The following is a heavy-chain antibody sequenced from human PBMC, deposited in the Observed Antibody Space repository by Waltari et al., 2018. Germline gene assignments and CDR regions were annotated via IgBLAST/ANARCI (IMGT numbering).Heavy chain of an antibody. J-gene: IGHJ4*02. V-gene: IGHV3-23*01. D-gene: IGHD3-22*01. CDR3: AKAHYDSSGYFSDFDH. CDR1: GFTFSTYA. Sequence: EVQLLESGGDLVQPGGSLRLSCVASGFTFSTYAMSWVRQAPGKGLGLVSTLTYRGDTTHYADSAKGRFTISRDISKRTLYLQMNSLRAEDTAVYYCAKAHYDSSGYFSDFDHWGQGTLVTVSS. CDR2: LTYRGDTT.